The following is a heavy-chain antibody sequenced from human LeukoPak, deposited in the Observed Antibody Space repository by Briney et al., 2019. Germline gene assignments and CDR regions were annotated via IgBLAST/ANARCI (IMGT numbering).Heavy chain of an antibody. D-gene: IGHD3-10*01. Sequence: SVKVSCKASGGTFSSYAISWVRQAPGQGLEWMGGIIPIFGTANYAQKFQGRVMITTDESTSTAYMELSSLRSEDTAVYYCAREDRITMVRGVTADAFDIWGQGTMVTVSS. CDR1: GGTFSSYA. CDR2: IIPIFGTA. CDR3: AREDRITMVRGVTADAFDI. J-gene: IGHJ3*02. V-gene: IGHV1-69*05.